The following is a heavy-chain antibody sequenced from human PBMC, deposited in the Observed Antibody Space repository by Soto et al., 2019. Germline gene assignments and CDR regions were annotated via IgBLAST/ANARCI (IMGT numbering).Heavy chain of an antibody. J-gene: IGHJ4*02. V-gene: IGHV3-64D*06. CDR3: VKFDCSGGSCR. CDR1: GFTFSTYA. Sequence: PGGSLRLSCSASGFTFSTYAMHWVRQAPGKGLEYVSAISNNGGGTYYADSVKGRFTISRDNSKNTLYLQMSSLRAEDTAIYYCVKFDCSGGSCRWGQGTLVTVSS. CDR2: ISNNGGGT. D-gene: IGHD2-15*01.